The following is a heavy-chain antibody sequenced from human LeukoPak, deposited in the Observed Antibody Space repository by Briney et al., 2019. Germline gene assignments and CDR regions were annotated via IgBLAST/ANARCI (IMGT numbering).Heavy chain of an antibody. D-gene: IGHD2-2*01. CDR3: ARALNIVVVPAAMGLDP. V-gene: IGHV1-2*02. J-gene: IGHJ5*02. CDR2: INPNSGGT. Sequence: APVKVSCKASGYTFTGYYMHWVRQAPGQGLEWMGWINPNSGGTNYAQKFQGRVTMTRGTSISTAYMELSRLRSDDTAVYYCARALNIVVVPAAMGLDPWGQGTLVTVSS. CDR1: GYTFTGYY.